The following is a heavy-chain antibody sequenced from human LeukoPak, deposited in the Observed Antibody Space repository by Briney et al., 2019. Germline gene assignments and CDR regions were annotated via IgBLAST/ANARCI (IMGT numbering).Heavy chain of an antibody. CDR1: GFTFSSYS. Sequence: AGGSLRLXCAASGFTFSSYSMNWVRQAPGKGLEWVANIKPDGSAKYYVDSVKGRFTISRDNAKNSVFLQMNSLRAEDSAVYYCARITLTPPELKYFDYWGQGALVTVSS. CDR2: IKPDGSAK. J-gene: IGHJ4*02. V-gene: IGHV3-7*01. D-gene: IGHD1-14*01. CDR3: ARITLTPPELKYFDY.